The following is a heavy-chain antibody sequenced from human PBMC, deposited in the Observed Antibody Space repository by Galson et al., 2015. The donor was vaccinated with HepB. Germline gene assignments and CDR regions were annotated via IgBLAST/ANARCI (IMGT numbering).Heavy chain of an antibody. J-gene: IGHJ3*02. V-gene: IGHV1-18*01. D-gene: IGHD3-3*01. CDR2: ISTDNGNT. CDR3: AGDTFYGESIVTQFFDI. Sequence: SVKLSCKASGYTFRTYGISWVRQAPGQGLEWMGWISTDNGNTTYAQKNQSRATMTTDTSTSTAYMEKRSLTSDDTVMYYCAGDTFYGESIVTQFFDIWGQGTVVTISS. CDR1: GYTFRTYG.